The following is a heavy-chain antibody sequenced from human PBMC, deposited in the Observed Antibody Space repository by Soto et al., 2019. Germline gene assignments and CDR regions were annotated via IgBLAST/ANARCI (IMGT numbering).Heavy chain of an antibody. CDR2: ISGSGGST. J-gene: IGHJ4*02. V-gene: IGHV3-23*01. Sequence: EVQLLESGGGLVQPGGSLRLSCAASGFTFSSYAMSWVRQAPGKGLEWVSAISGSGGSTYYADSGKGRFTISRDNSKNHLYLKMNRLRAGDTAVYCCAKDKGSDSRGPPPLWGQGTLVTASS. D-gene: IGHD3-22*01. CDR1: GFTFSSYA. CDR3: AKDKGSDSRGPPPL.